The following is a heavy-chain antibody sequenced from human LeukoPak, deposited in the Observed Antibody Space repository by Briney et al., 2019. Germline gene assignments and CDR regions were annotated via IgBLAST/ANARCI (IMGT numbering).Heavy chain of an antibody. V-gene: IGHV4-34*01. CDR2: INHSGST. Sequence: SETLSLTCAVYGGSFSGYYWSWIRQPPGKGLEWIGEINHSGSTNYNPSLKSRVTISVDTSKNQFSLKLSSVTAADTAVYYCASEPLPTGLAYYYYYYYMDVWGKGTTVTVSS. D-gene: IGHD1-1*01. CDR3: ASEPLPTGLAYYYYYYYMDV. CDR1: GGSFSGYY. J-gene: IGHJ6*03.